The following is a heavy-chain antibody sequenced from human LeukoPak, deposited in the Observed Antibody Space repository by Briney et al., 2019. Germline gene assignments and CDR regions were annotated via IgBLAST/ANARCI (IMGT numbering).Heavy chain of an antibody. CDR3: ARLSHGANSEFDY. CDR1: GYSISSGSW. D-gene: IGHD4-23*01. Sequence: SGTLSLTCAVSGYSISSGSWWGWIRQPPGKGLEWIAYIYYTGSTYYNLSLKSRVTMSVDTSKNQFSLRLSSVTAVDTAVYCCARLSHGANSEFDYWGQGTLVTVSS. CDR2: IYYTGST. V-gene: IGHV4-28*01. J-gene: IGHJ4*02.